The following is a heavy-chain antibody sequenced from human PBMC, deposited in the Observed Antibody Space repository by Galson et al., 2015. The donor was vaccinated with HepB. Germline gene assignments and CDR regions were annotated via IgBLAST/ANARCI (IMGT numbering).Heavy chain of an antibody. Sequence: SLRLSCAASGFTFSSYAMSWVRQAPGKGLEWVSAISGSGGSTYYADSVKGRFTISKDNSKNTLYLQMNSLRAEDTAEYYCARAVGDILTGYSSSYYYYGMDVWGQGTTVTVSS. CDR3: ARAVGDILTGYSSSYYYYGMDV. CDR2: ISGSGGST. J-gene: IGHJ6*02. D-gene: IGHD3-9*01. CDR1: GFTFSSYA. V-gene: IGHV3-23*01.